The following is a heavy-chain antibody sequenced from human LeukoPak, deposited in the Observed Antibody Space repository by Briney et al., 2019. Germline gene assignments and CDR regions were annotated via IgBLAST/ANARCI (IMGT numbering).Heavy chain of an antibody. Sequence: ASVKVSCKASGYTFTSYGISWVRQAPGQGLEWMGWISAYNGNTNYAQKLQGRVTMTTDTSTSTAYMELSSLRSEDAAVYYCARAYYYYGMDVWGQGTTVTVSS. CDR3: ARAYYYYGMDV. V-gene: IGHV1-18*01. J-gene: IGHJ6*02. CDR1: GYTFTSYG. CDR2: ISAYNGNT.